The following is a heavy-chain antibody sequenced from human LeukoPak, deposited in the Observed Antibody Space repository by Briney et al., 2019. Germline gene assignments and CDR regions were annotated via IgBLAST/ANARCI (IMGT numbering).Heavy chain of an antibody. CDR2: IIPIFGTA. CDR1: GGTFSSYA. Sequence: SVKVSCKASGGTFSSYAISWVRQAPGQGLEWMGGIIPIFGTANYAQKFQGRVTITADESTSTAYMELSSLRSEDTAVYYCARDTAPTGTTVWFDPWGQGTLVTVSS. J-gene: IGHJ5*02. D-gene: IGHD1-1*01. CDR3: ARDTAPTGTTVWFDP. V-gene: IGHV1-69*13.